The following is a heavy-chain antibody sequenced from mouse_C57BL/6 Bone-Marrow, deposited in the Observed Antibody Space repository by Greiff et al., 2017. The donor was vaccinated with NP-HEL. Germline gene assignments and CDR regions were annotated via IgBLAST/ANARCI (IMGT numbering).Heavy chain of an antibody. D-gene: IGHD2-9*01. CDR3: ARAFYGYDRFAY. Sequence: EVHLVESGGGLVKPGGSLKLSCAASGFTFSSYAMSWVRQTPEKRLEWVATISDGGSYTYYPDNVKGRFTISRDNAKNNLYLQMSHLKSEDTAMYYCARAFYGYDRFAYWGQGTLVTVSA. V-gene: IGHV5-4*01. CDR1: GFTFSSYA. J-gene: IGHJ3*01. CDR2: ISDGGSYT.